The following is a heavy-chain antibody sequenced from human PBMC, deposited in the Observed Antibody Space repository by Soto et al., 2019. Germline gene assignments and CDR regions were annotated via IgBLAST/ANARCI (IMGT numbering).Heavy chain of an antibody. CDR2: IYYSGST. CDR3: TRRHGSSSSY. Sequence: QVQLQESGPGLVKPSETLSLTCTVSGGSISSYYWSWIRQPPGKGLEWIVYIYYSGSTNYNPSLKRRVTVSVDTPTDQLSLKLSSVPAADTAVYYRTRRHGSSSSYWGPATLVSVSP. V-gene: IGHV4-59*08. CDR1: GGSISSYY. J-gene: IGHJ4*02.